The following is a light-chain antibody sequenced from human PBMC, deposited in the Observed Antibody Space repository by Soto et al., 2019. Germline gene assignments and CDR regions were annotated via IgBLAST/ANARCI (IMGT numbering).Light chain of an antibody. CDR3: QQRSNWPPKIT. Sequence: EIVLTQSPDTLSLSPGDRATLSCRASQSVGHMFLAWFQQKPGQAPRLLIFDAYRRATGIPDRFSGSGSGTNFALTISRLEPEDFAVYYCQQRSNWPPKITFGQGTRLEIK. J-gene: IGKJ5*01. CDR1: QSVGHMF. V-gene: IGKV3D-20*02. CDR2: DAY.